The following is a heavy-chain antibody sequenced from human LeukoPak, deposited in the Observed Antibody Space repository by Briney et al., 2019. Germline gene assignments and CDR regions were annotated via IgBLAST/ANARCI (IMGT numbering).Heavy chain of an antibody. J-gene: IGHJ4*02. CDR3: ARVRDRSSYFYDLDY. Sequence: PSETLSLTCTVSGGSISSYCWSCIRQPPGKGLEWIGCIHYSGSTNYNPSLKSRVTISVDTSKNQFSLKLSSVTAADTAVYYCARVRDRSSYFYDLDYWGQGTLVTVSS. D-gene: IGHD3-22*01. CDR1: GGSISSYC. V-gene: IGHV4-59*01. CDR2: IHYSGST.